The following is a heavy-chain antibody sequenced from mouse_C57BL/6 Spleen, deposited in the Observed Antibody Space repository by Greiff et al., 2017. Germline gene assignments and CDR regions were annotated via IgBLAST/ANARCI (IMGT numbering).Heavy chain of an antibody. CDR2: INPSNGGT. CDR1: GYTFTSYW. D-gene: IGHD2-4*01. J-gene: IGHJ2*01. V-gene: IGHV1-53*01. CDR3: ERQAHYYDYADYFDY. Sequence: QVQLQQPGTDLVKPGASVKLSCKASGYTFTSYWMHWVQQRPGQGLEWIGNINPSNGGTNYNEKFKSKATLTVDKSSSTAYMQLSSLTSEDSAVYNCERQAHYYDYADYFDYWGQGTTLTVSS.